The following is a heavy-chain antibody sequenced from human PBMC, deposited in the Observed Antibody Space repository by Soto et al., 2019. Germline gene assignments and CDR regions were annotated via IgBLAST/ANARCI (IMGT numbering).Heavy chain of an antibody. D-gene: IGHD6-13*01. CDR1: GFTFSSYS. CDR3: ARHPERIAEIGWFDP. CDR2: ISSSSSAI. J-gene: IGHJ5*02. V-gene: IGHV3-48*01. Sequence: EVQLVESGGGLVQPGGSLRLSCAASGFTFSSYSMNWVRQAPGKGLEWVSYISSSSSAIYYADSVKGRFTISRENAKNSLYLQMNSLRAEHTAVYYCARHPERIAEIGWFDPWGQGTLVTVSS.